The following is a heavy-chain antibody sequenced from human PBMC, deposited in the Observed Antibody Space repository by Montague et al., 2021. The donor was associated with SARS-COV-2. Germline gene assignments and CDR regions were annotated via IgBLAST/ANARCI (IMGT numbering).Heavy chain of an antibody. CDR3: ARGVYTRVIFVVSPRYYFDY. J-gene: IGHJ4*02. CDR1: TEAFNGYY. V-gene: IGHV4-34*01. D-gene: IGHD4-17*01. CDR2: VSHPASA. Sequence: SETLSLTCAVYTEAFNGYYWTWIRQPPGKGLEWIGEVSHPASAKYNPSLNRRVTISVDSYRKQVSLRLTSVTAADTATSYCARGVYTRVIFVVSPRYYFDYWGQGNMVAVSA.